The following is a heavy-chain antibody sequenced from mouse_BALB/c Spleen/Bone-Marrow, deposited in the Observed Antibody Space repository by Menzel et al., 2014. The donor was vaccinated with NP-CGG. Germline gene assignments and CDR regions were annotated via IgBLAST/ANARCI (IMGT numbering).Heavy chain of an antibody. CDR3: TRSGGYYFDY. CDR2: IYPSDSYP. V-gene: IGHV1-69*02. CDR1: GYTFTSYW. Sequence: VQLQESGAELVRPGASVKLSCKASGYTFTSYWINWVKQRPGQGLEWIGNIYPSDSYPNYNQKFKDKATLTVDKSSSTAYMQLSSPTSEDSAVYYCTRSGGYYFDYWGQGTTLTVSS. J-gene: IGHJ2*01.